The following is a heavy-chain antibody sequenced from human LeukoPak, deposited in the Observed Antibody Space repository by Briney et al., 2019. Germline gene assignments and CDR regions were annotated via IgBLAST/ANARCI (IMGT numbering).Heavy chain of an antibody. CDR2: IYYSGST. V-gene: IGHV4-39*07. D-gene: IGHD3-22*01. CDR1: GGSISSSSYY. J-gene: IGHJ1*01. CDR3: AKYYYDSSGPLEYFQH. Sequence: PSETLSLTRTVSGGSISSSSYYWGWIRQPPGKGLEWIGSIYYSGSTYYNPSLKSRVTISVDTSKNQFSLKLSSVTAADTAVYYCAKYYYDSSGPLEYFQHWGQGTLVTVSS.